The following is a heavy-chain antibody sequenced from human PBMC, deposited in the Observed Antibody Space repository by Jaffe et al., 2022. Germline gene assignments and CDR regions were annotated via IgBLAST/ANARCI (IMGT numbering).Heavy chain of an antibody. CDR2: INHSGST. Sequence: QVQLQQWGAGLLKPSETLSLTCAVYGGSFSGYYWSWIRQPPGKGLEWIGEINHSGSTNYNPSLKSRVTISVDTSKNQFSLKLSSVTAADTAVYYCARGLELEPRVRFTSSLNWFDPWGQGTLVTVSS. CDR3: ARGLELEPRVRFTSSLNWFDP. V-gene: IGHV4-34*01. D-gene: IGHD1-1*01. J-gene: IGHJ5*02. CDR1: GGSFSGYY.